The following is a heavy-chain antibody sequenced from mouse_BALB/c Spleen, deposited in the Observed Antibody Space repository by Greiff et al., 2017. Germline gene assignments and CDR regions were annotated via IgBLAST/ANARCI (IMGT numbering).Heavy chain of an antibody. D-gene: IGHD2-4*01. CDR1: GFNIKDTY. V-gene: IGHV14-3*02. CDR2: IDPANDNT. Sequence: VQLQQSGAELVKPGASVKLSCTASGFNIKDTYMHWVKQRPEQGLEWIGRIDPANDNTKYDPKFQGKATITADTSSNTAYLQLSSLTSEDTAVYYCARGDYDVGFAYWGQGTLVTVSA. CDR3: ARGDYDVGFAY. J-gene: IGHJ3*01.